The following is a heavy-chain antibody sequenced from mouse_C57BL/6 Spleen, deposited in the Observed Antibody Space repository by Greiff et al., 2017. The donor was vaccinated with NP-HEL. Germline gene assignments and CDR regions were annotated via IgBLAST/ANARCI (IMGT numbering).Heavy chain of an antibody. Sequence: EVKLVESGGGLVKPGGSLKLSCAASGFTFSSYAMSWVRQTPEKRLEWVATISDGGSYTYYPDNVKGRFTISRDNAKNNLYLQMSHLKSEDTAMYYCARDRGWEFDYWGQGTTLTVSS. J-gene: IGHJ2*01. CDR2: ISDGGSYT. D-gene: IGHD1-1*02. V-gene: IGHV5-4*01. CDR3: ARDRGWEFDY. CDR1: GFTFSSYA.